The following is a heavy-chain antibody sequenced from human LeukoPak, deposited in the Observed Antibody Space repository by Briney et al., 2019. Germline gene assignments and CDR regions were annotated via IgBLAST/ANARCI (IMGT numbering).Heavy chain of an antibody. J-gene: IGHJ3*02. CDR3: AKSGGHDAFDI. CDR1: GDSVSSYSAA. D-gene: IGHD4-23*01. CDR2: TYYRSKWYN. Sequence: SQTLSLTCAISGDSVSSYSAAWSWVRQSPSRGLEWLGRTYYRSKWYNDYAVSVKSRITINPDTSKNQFSLQLTSVTPEDTAVYYCAKSGGHDAFDIWGQGTMVTVSS. V-gene: IGHV6-1*01.